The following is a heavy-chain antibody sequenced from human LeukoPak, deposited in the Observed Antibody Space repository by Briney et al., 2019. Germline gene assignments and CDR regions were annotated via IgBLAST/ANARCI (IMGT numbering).Heavy chain of an antibody. CDR2: ISSSGSTI. CDR1: GFTLSSYS. Sequence: GGSLRLSCAASGFTLSSYSMNWVRQAPGKGLEWVSYISSSGSTIYYADSVKGRFTISRDNAKNSLYLQMNSLRAEDTAVYYCARETGSSGWYVHYYYYYMDVWGKGTTVTISS. J-gene: IGHJ6*03. V-gene: IGHV3-48*04. CDR3: ARETGSSGWYVHYYYYYMDV. D-gene: IGHD6-19*01.